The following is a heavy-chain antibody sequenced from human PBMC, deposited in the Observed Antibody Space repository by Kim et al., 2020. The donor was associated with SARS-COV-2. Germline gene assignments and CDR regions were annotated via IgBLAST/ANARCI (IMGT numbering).Heavy chain of an antibody. CDR3: VKDRGGSYFPDDY. V-gene: IGHV3-64D*09. Sequence: WGSLRLSCSASGFTFSSYAMHWVRQAPGKGLEYVSAISSNGGSTYYADSVKGRFTISRDNSKNTLYLQMSSLRAEDTAVYYCVKDRGGSYFPDDYWGQGTLVTVSS. D-gene: IGHD1-26*01. J-gene: IGHJ4*02. CDR2: ISSNGGST. CDR1: GFTFSSYA.